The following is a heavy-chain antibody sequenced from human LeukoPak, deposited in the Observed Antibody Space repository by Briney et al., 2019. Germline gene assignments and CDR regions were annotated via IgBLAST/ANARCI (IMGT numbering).Heavy chain of an antibody. V-gene: IGHV3-7*01. CDR1: GFTFSNYR. CDR2: IKQDGSEK. J-gene: IGHJ4*02. Sequence: PGGSLRLSCAASGFTFSNYRMSWVRQAPGKGLEWVANIKQDGSEKYYVDSVKGRFTISRDNAKNSLYLQMNSLRAEDTAVYYCARDKIVGATHLDYWGQGTLGTVS. D-gene: IGHD1-26*01. CDR3: ARDKIVGATHLDY.